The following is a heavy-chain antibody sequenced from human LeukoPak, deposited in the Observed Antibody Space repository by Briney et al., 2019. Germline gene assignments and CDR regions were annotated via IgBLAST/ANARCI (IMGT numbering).Heavy chain of an antibody. Sequence: SETLSLTCTVSGGSISSSSYYWGWIRQPPGKGLEWIGNIYHSGNTYYNSSLKSRVTISVDTSKNQFSLKLRSVTAADTAVYYCARSQARLSWFDPWGQGILVTVSS. CDR3: ARSQARLSWFDP. CDR1: GGSISSSSYY. D-gene: IGHD6-19*01. V-gene: IGHV4-39*07. J-gene: IGHJ5*02. CDR2: IYHSGNT.